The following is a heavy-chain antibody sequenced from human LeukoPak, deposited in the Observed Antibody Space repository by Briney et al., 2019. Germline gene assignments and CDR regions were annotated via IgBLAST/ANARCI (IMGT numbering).Heavy chain of an antibody. CDR2: IYYSGST. Sequence: NPSETLSLTCTVSGGSISSYYWSWIRQPPGKGLEWIGYIYYSGSTNYNPSLKSRVTISVDTSKNQFSLKLSSVTAADTAVYYCAKGSGAYNPYYFDSWGQGTLVTVSS. J-gene: IGHJ4*02. V-gene: IGHV4-59*01. D-gene: IGHD5-24*01. CDR1: GGSISSYY. CDR3: AKGSGAYNPYYFDS.